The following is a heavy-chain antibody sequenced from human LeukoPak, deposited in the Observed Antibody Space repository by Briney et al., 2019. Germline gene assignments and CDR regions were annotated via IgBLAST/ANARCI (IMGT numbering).Heavy chain of an antibody. V-gene: IGHV4-59*08. CDR1: GGSISSYY. D-gene: IGHD3-22*01. CDR3: ARQPSGNYGKSGYYPYFVDN. CDR2: VFYNGDT. J-gene: IGHJ4*02. Sequence: PSETLSLTCTVSGGSISSYYWTWVRQPPGKGLEWLGCVFYNGDTKYDPSLKSRLTISLDTSKSQFSLKLSSVTAADTAVYYCARQPSGNYGKSGYYPYFVDNWGQGTLVTVSS.